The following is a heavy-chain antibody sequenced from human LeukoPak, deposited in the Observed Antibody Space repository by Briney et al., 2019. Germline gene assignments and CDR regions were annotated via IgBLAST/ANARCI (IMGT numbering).Heavy chain of an antibody. CDR3: TTDPRY. Sequence: TGGSLRLSCSASGLGRSFEETWMSWVRRAPGKGLEWIGRIKGKPDGGAIDYIAPVRGRFSISRDDSKNLVFLQMDSLKIEDTAVYYCTTDPRYWGQGTMVTVSS. V-gene: IGHV3-15*01. J-gene: IGHJ4*02. CDR1: GLGRSFEETW. CDR2: IKGKPDGGAI.